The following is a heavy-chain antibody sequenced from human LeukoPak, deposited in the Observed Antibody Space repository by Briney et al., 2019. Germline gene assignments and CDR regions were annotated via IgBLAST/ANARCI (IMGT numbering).Heavy chain of an antibody. CDR1: GGSISNYF. CDR2: VYYSGNT. V-gene: IGHV4-59*01. J-gene: IGHJ4*02. D-gene: IGHD3-10*01. Sequence: SETLSLTCTVSGGSISNYFWTWIRQPPGKGLEWIGYVYYSGNTNYNPSLRSRVTISIDTSKNQFSLNLKSVTAADTAVYYCAREAPISDSGNYYKSLGYWGQGTLVTVSS. CDR3: AREAPISDSGNYYKSLGY.